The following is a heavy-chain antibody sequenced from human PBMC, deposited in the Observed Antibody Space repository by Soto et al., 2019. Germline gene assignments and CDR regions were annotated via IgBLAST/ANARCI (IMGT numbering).Heavy chain of an antibody. CDR2: ISNSDYTT. Sequence: QVHLVASGGGWVKPGGSLRLSCVASGITLSDNYRTWIRQAPGKGLEWLSYISNSDYTTYYADSVKGRFTISRDNAKNSLYLQLNGLRVEDTAVYSCASGKWSLDYWGQGILVNVSS. D-gene: IGHD2-8*01. CDR3: ASGKWSLDY. J-gene: IGHJ4*02. V-gene: IGHV3-11*01. CDR1: GITLSDNY.